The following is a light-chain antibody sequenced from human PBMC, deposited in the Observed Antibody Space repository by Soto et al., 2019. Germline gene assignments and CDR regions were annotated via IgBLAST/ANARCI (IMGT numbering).Light chain of an antibody. CDR3: QQVDSYPRT. CDR1: QGISNS. J-gene: IGKJ1*01. V-gene: IGKV1-9*01. Sequence: DIQITQSPSSLSASVGDRVTITSRASQGISNSLFWYQQKSGKAPTVLIYASSTLQTGVPSRFSGSGSGTDFSLTISSLHPEDVATYYCQQVDSYPRTCGQGTKGDI. CDR2: ASS.